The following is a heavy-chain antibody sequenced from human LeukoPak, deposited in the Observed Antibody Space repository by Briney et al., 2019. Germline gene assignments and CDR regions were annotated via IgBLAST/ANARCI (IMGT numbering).Heavy chain of an antibody. D-gene: IGHD6-13*01. V-gene: IGHV4-39*01. J-gene: IGHJ5*02. CDR2: IYYSGST. CDR3: ARHVAIQIAAAGDWFDP. Sequence: PSDTLSLTCTVSGGSISSSSYYWGWIRQPPGKGLEWIGRIYYSGSTYYNPSLKSRGTISVDTSKNQFSLTLSSVTAADTAVYYCARHVAIQIAAAGDWFDPWGQGTLVTVSS. CDR1: GGSISSSSYY.